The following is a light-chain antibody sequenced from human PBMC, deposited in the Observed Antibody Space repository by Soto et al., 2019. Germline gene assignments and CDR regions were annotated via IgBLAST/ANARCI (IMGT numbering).Light chain of an antibody. Sequence: EIVMTQSPATLSVSPGERATLSCRASQSVSSNLAWYQQKPGQAPSLLIYGASTRATGIPDRFSGSGYGPEFTLXISSLQSEDFAVYYCQQYNNWPPMYTFGQGTKLEIK. V-gene: IGKV3-15*01. J-gene: IGKJ2*01. CDR2: GAS. CDR1: QSVSSN. CDR3: QQYNNWPPMYT.